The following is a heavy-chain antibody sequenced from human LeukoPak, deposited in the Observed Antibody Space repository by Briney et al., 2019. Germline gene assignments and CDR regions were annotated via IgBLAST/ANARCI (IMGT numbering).Heavy chain of an antibody. CDR1: GFTFSSYA. J-gene: IGHJ4*02. V-gene: IGHV3-30*04. CDR2: ISYDGSNK. CDR3: AKVGYYNDSSGYYLDYFDY. D-gene: IGHD3-22*01. Sequence: GGSLRLSCAASGFTFSSYAMHWVRQAPGKGLEWVAVISYDGSNKYYADSVKGRFIISRDNSKNTLYLQMNSLRAEDTAVYYCAKVGYYNDSSGYYLDYFDYWGQGTLVTVSS.